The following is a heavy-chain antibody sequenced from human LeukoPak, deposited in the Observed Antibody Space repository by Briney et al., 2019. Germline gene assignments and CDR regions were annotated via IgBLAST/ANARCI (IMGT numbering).Heavy chain of an antibody. CDR1: GFTFSTYT. D-gene: IGHD3-10*01. Sequence: VGSLRLSCAASGFTFSTYTLTWVRQAPGNEPEWVSAINTGGGTNYPDSVKGRFTVSRDNSKSALYLQMNSLRAEDTAVYYCARVRGTIGGYFDNWGQGTLVTVSS. CDR3: ARVRGTIGGYFDN. CDR2: INTGGGT. V-gene: IGHV3-23*01. J-gene: IGHJ4*02.